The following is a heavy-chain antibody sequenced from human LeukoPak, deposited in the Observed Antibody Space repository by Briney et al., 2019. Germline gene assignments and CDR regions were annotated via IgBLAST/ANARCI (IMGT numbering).Heavy chain of an antibody. CDR3: ARSIAVDYFDY. V-gene: IGHV5-51*01. D-gene: IGHD6-19*01. CDR2: IYPGDSDT. Sequence: GESLKISCKGSGYSFTSYWIGWVRQMPGKGLEWMGIIYPGDSDTRYSPSFQGQVTISADKSISTAYLQWSSLKATDTATYYCARSIAVDYFDYWGQGTLVTVSS. CDR1: GYSFTSYW. J-gene: IGHJ4*02.